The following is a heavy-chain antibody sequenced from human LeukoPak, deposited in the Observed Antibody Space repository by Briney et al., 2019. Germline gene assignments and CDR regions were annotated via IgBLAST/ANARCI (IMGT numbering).Heavy chain of an antibody. J-gene: IGHJ4*02. CDR2: IIPIFGTA. V-gene: IGHV1-69*13. D-gene: IGHD3-22*01. CDR3: AVVINGPYFDY. CDR1: GGTFSSYA. Sequence: SVKVSCKASGGTFSSYAISWVRQAPGQGLEWMGGIIPIFGTANYAQKFQGRVTITADESTSAAYMELSSLRSEDTAVYYCAVVINGPYFDYWGQGTLVTVSS.